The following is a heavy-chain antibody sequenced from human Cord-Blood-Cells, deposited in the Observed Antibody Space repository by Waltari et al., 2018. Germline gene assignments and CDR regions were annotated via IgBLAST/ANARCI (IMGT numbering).Heavy chain of an antibody. CDR2: IYYSGST. V-gene: IGHV4-39*01. J-gene: IGHJ4*02. CDR3: ASQGPESGY. Sequence: QLQLQESGPGLGKPSETLSLTCTVSGGPPSSSSYYWGWIRQPPGKGLEWIGSIYYSGSTYYNPSLKSRVTISVDTSKNQFSLKLSSVTAADTAVYYCASQGPESGYWGQGTLVTVSS. D-gene: IGHD3-10*01. CDR1: GGPPSSSSYY.